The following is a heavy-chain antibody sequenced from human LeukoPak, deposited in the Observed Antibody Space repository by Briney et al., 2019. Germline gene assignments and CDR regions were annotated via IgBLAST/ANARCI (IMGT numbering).Heavy chain of an antibody. CDR3: AKGSGWYLNYFDY. J-gene: IGHJ4*02. CDR2: T. Sequence: GSSVKVSCKASGGTFSSYAISWVRQAPGQGLEWMGTNYAQKLQGRVTMTTDTSTSTAYMELRSLRSDDTAVYYCAKGSGWYLNYFDYWGQGTLVTVSS. V-gene: IGHV1-18*01. CDR1: GGTFSSYA. D-gene: IGHD6-19*01.